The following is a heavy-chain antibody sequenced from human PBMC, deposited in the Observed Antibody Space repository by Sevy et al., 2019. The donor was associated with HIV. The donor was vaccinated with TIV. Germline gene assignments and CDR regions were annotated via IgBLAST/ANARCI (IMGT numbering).Heavy chain of an antibody. V-gene: IGHV3-23*01. D-gene: IGHD3-3*01. CDR1: GFTFSSYA. CDR2: ISGSGGST. CDR3: AKVSNFGVVIKAYYFDY. Sequence: GGSLRLSCAASGFTFSSYAMSWVRQAPGKGLEWVSAISGSGGSTYYADSVKGRLTISRDNSKNTLYLQMNSLRAEDTAVYYCAKVSNFGVVIKAYYFDYWGQGTLVTVSS. J-gene: IGHJ4*02.